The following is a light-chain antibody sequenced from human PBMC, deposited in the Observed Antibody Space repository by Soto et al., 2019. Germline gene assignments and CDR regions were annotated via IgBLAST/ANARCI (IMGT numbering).Light chain of an antibody. CDR2: DAS. CDR3: QQRSNWPALT. J-gene: IGKJ4*01. V-gene: IGKV3-11*01. Sequence: EIVLTQSPATLSLSPGERATLSCRASQSVSSYLAWYQQKPGQAPRLLIYDASNRATGIPARFSGSGSGTDFTLTISSLEPEYLAVYYCQQRSNWPALTFGGGTKVEIK. CDR1: QSVSSY.